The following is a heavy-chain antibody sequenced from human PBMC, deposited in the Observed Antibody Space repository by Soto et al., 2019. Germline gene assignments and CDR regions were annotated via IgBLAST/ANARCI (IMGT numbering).Heavy chain of an antibody. CDR3: AHSRNLITEDAQVGDFAY. Sequence: QITLKESGPTLVKPTQTLTLTCNFSGFSLTTDGVGVGWVRQPPGGALEWLSLIYWDDDERYGPSLKTRLTIPKDPSKTQVDLILTTMDPVDTATYYCAHSRNLITEDAQVGDFAYWAQGILVTAS. CDR2: IYWDDDE. CDR1: GFSLTTDGVG. D-gene: IGHD3-10*01. V-gene: IGHV2-5*05. J-gene: IGHJ4*02.